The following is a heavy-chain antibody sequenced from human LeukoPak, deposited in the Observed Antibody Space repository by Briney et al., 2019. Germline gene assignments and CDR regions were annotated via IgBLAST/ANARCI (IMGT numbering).Heavy chain of an antibody. V-gene: IGHV3-9*01. CDR3: ARDRPVTYRWSPDDAFDI. CDR1: GFTFDDYA. CDR2: ISWNSGSI. J-gene: IGHJ3*02. D-gene: IGHD2-2*01. Sequence: PGRSLRLSCAASGFTFDDYAMHWVRQAPGKGLEWVSGISWNSGSIGYADSVKGRFTISRDNAKNSLYLQMNSLRAEDTAVYYCARDRPVTYRWSPDDAFDIWGQGTMVTVS.